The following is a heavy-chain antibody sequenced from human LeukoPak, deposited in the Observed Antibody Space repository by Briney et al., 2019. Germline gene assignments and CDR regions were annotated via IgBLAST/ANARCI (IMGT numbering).Heavy chain of an antibody. V-gene: IGHV4-34*01. CDR3: ARPSRPYYYYYMDV. J-gene: IGHJ6*03. Sequence: GSLRLSCAASGFTFSDYYMSWIRQPPGKGLEWIGEINHSGSTNYNPSLKSRVTISVDTSKNQFSLKLSSVTAADTAVYYCARPSRPYYYYYMDVWGKGTTVTISS. CDR1: GFTFSDYY. CDR2: INHSGST.